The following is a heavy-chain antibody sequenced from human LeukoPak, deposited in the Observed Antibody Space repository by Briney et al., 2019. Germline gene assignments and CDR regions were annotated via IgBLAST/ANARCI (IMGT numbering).Heavy chain of an antibody. Sequence: GGSLRLSCAASGFTFSSYGMLWVRQAPGKGLEWVAVISYDGSNKYYADSVKGRFTISRDNSKNTLYLQMNSLRAEDTAVYYCARVLVPAAIGGAYYFDYWGQGTLVTVSS. J-gene: IGHJ4*02. CDR2: ISYDGSNK. CDR3: ARVLVPAAIGGAYYFDY. D-gene: IGHD2-2*02. V-gene: IGHV3-30*03. CDR1: GFTFSSYG.